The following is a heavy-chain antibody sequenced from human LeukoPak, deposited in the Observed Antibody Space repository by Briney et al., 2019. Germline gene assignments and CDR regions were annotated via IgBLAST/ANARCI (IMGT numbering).Heavy chain of an antibody. J-gene: IGHJ4*02. CDR2: MKQDGSEK. CDR3: ASYSTTGGDIAY. V-gene: IGHV3-7*02. Sequence: GGSLRLSCAASGFTFSNYWMSWVRQAPGKGLEWVASMKQDGSEKFYVDSVNGRFIISRDNAKNSLSLQMNSLRAEDTAVYYCASYSTTGGDIAYWGQGTLVTVSS. CDR1: GFTFSNYW. D-gene: IGHD3-16*01.